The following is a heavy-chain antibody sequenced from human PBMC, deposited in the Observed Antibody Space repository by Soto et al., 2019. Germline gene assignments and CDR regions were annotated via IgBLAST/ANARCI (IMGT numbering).Heavy chain of an antibody. J-gene: IGHJ4*02. D-gene: IGHD1-26*01. CDR3: ARVVGATALSFDY. CDR2: IIPIFGTA. V-gene: IGHV1-69*13. CDR1: GYTFTGYY. Sequence: SVKVSCKASGYTFTGYYMHWVRQAPGQGLEWMGGIIPIFGTANYAQKFQGRVTITADESTSTAYMELSSLRSEDTAVYYCARVVGATALSFDYWGQGTLVTVSS.